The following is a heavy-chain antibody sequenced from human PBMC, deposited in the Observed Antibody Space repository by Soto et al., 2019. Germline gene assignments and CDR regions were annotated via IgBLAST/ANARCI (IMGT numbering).Heavy chain of an antibody. Sequence: QLQLQESGPGLMKPSETLSLTCTVSGGSISSSSYYWGWIRQPPGKGLEWIGNIYYSGSTYYTPSLKSRVTISVDTSKNQFSLKLSSVTAADTAVYYCARRYSYYGSGSEDAFHIWGQGTMVTVSS. V-gene: IGHV4-39*01. D-gene: IGHD3-10*01. CDR1: GGSISSSSYY. CDR2: IYYSGST. CDR3: ARRYSYYGSGSEDAFHI. J-gene: IGHJ3*02.